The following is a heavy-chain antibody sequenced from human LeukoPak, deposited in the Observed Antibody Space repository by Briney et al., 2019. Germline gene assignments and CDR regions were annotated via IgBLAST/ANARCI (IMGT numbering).Heavy chain of an antibody. Sequence: SESLSLTCTVSGGSISSYYWSWIRQPPGKGREWIGYIYYSGSTNYNPSLKSRVTISVDTSKNQFSLKLSSVTAADTAVYYCARDPYWDDAFDIWGQGTMVTVSS. CDR2: IYYSGST. CDR3: ARDPYWDDAFDI. CDR1: GGSISSYY. J-gene: IGHJ3*02. D-gene: IGHD2-8*02. V-gene: IGHV4-59*01.